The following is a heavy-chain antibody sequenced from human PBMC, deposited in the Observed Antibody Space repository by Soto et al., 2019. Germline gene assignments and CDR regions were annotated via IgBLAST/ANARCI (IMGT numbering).Heavy chain of an antibody. CDR3: ARFGYSSSTVVY. D-gene: IGHD6-6*01. J-gene: IGHJ4*02. CDR2: INSDGSST. Sequence: GGSLRLSCAASGFTFSSYWMHWVRQAPGKGLVWVSRINSDGSSTSYADSVKGRFTISRDNAKNTLYLQMNSLRAEDTAVYYCARFGYSSSTVVYWGQGTLVTVSS. CDR1: GFTFSSYW. V-gene: IGHV3-74*01.